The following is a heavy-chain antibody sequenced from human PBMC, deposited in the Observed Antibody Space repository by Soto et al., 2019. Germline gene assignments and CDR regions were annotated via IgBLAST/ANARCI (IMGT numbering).Heavy chain of an antibody. CDR1: GFTSSTYA. CDR2: ISGSGGAT. Sequence: EVQLLESGGGLVQPGGSLRLSCAASGFTSSTYAMSWVRQAPGKGLEWVSAISGSGGATYYADSVKGRFTISRDNSKNTLYLQMNSLRAEDTAVYFCAKVGSTVTDINWFDPWGQGTLVTVSS. V-gene: IGHV3-23*01. J-gene: IGHJ5*02. CDR3: AKVGSTVTDINWFDP. D-gene: IGHD4-17*01.